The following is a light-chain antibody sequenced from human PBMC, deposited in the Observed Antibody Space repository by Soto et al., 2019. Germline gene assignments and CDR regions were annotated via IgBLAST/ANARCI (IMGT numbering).Light chain of an antibody. CDR2: GAS. V-gene: IGKV3-20*01. Sequence: EIVLTQSPGTLSLSPGERATLSCRASQRVSSSYLAWYQQKPGQAPRLLICGASSRATGIPDRFSGSGSGTDFTLTISRLEPEDFAVYYCQQYGSSPQTFGPGTRLEIK. CDR1: QRVSSSY. CDR3: QQYGSSPQT. J-gene: IGKJ5*01.